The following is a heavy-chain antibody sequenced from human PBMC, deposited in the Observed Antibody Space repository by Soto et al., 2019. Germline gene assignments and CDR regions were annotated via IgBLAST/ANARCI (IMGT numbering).Heavy chain of an antibody. J-gene: IGHJ4*02. Sequence: EVQLVESGGGLVEAGGSLRLFCTASGFTFRNYNMNWVRQAPGKGLEWVSSISIGGAYMFYADSVKGRFTISRDNAQNSLFLQIDSPRAEETAVYYCARDIASPGGDYFDSWGQGTLVTVSS. CDR3: ARDIASPGGDYFDS. V-gene: IGHV3-21*06. D-gene: IGHD2-21*01. CDR2: ISIGGAYM. CDR1: GFTFRNYN.